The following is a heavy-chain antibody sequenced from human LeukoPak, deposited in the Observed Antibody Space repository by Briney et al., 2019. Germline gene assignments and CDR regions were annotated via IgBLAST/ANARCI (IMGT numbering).Heavy chain of an antibody. D-gene: IGHD6-13*01. CDR3: ARDLAAAGNNWFDP. CDR1: GGTFSSYA. J-gene: IGHJ5*02. CDR2: IIPIFGTA. V-gene: IGHV1-69*13. Sequence: ASVKVSCKASGGTFSSYAISWVRQAPGQRLEWMGGIIPIFGTANYAQKFQGRVTITADESTSTAYMELSSLRSEDTAVYYCARDLAAAGNNWFDPWGQGTLVTVSS.